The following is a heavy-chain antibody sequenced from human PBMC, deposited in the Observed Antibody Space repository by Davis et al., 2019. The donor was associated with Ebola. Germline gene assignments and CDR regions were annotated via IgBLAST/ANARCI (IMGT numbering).Heavy chain of an antibody. CDR3: ARLAMVQGVNYYYYGMDV. J-gene: IGHJ6*02. V-gene: IGHV4-34*01. D-gene: IGHD3-10*01. CDR1: GGSFSGYY. CDR2: INHSGST. Sequence: SQTLSLTCAVYGGSFSGYYWSWIRQPPGKGLEWIGEINHSGSTNYNPSLKSRVTISVDTSKNQFSLKLSSVTAADTAVYYCARLAMVQGVNYYYYGMDVWGQGTTVTVSS.